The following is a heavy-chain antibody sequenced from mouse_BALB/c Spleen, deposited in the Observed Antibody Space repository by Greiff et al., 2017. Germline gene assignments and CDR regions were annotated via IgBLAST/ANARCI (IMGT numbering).Heavy chain of an antibody. CDR1: GYSITSGYY. J-gene: IGHJ3*01. D-gene: IGHD1-2*01. V-gene: IGHV3-6*02. Sequence: DVKLQESGPGLVKPSQSLSLTCSVTGYSITSGYYWNWIRQFPGNKLEWMGYISYDGSNNYNPSLKNRISITRDTSKNQFFLKLNSVTTEDTATYYCAREKIMGVITTATWFAYWGQGTLVTVSA. CDR2: ISYDGSN. CDR3: AREKIMGVITTATWFAY.